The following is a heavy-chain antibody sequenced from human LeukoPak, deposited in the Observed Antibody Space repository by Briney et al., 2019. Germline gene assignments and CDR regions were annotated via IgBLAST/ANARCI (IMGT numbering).Heavy chain of an antibody. CDR2: IIPMFGTA. V-gene: IGHV1-69*06. D-gene: IGHD6-19*01. CDR3: AKDHSSGWPDCFDY. CDR1: GGTFSSYA. Sequence: ASVKVSCKASGGTFSSYAIRWVRQAPGQGLEWMGGIIPMFGTADYAQKLQGRVTITADKSTSTAYMELNSLRAEDTAVYYCAKDHSSGWPDCFDYWGQGALVTVSS. J-gene: IGHJ4*02.